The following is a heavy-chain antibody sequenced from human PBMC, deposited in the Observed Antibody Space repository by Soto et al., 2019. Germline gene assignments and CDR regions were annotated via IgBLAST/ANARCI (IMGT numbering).Heavy chain of an antibody. D-gene: IGHD2-15*01. V-gene: IGHV3-23*01. Sequence: PGGSLRPSCAASRLTFSNSAMRWVRQAAGKGLEWVSAISGSGGSTYYADSVKGRFAIARDNSKSTRYLQMNSLRAEDTAVYYCAKDFLLAVAGTCYWGQGTLVTVSS. CDR3: AKDFLLAVAGTCY. CDR2: ISGSGGST. J-gene: IGHJ4*02. CDR1: RLTFSNSA.